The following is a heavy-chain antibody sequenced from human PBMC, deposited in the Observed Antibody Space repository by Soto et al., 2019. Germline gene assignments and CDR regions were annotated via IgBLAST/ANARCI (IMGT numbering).Heavy chain of an antibody. CDR2: IYWNDDK. D-gene: IGHD3-9*01. CDR1: GFSLTTGGVA. Sequence: SCPTLVNPTQTLTLTCSFSGFSLTTGGVAVGWIRQPPGKALEWLALIYWNDDKRYSPSLKNRLTVTKDTSKNQVVLTLTNMDPVDTATYYCAHKLPYLDDMEVWGQGTTVTV. CDR3: AHKLPYLDDMEV. J-gene: IGHJ6*01. V-gene: IGHV2-5*01.